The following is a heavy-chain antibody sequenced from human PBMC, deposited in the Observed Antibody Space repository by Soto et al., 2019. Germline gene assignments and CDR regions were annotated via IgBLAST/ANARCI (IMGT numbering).Heavy chain of an antibody. J-gene: IGHJ5*02. CDR1: GYTFTSYP. CDR3: ARKGVPTIPGYNWFEP. V-gene: IGHV1-3*01. Sequence: SVKVSCKASGYTFTSYPMHWVRRAPGQRLEWMGCIEVGDGNTRYSQKFQGRLTLTRDTSSSTVFMDLSSLRSEDTAFYFCARKGVPTIPGYNWFEPWGQGTMVTVSS. D-gene: IGHD2-21*02. CDR2: IEVGDGNT.